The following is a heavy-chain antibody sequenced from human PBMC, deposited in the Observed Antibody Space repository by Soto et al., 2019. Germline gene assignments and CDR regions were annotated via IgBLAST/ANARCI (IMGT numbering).Heavy chain of an antibody. V-gene: IGHV3-23*01. D-gene: IGHD2-2*01. CDR2: ITGSGGRT. J-gene: IGHJ4*02. CDR3: AKDLTPTPVDIVVSSYFDL. CDR1: GFIFSNYA. Sequence: EVQLLESGGGLVQPGGSLRLSCAASGFIFSNYAMTWVRQAPGKGLEWVSTITGSGGRTSYTDSVKGRFTISRDNSNSKNSLYLQTNSLRAEDTAIYYCAKDLTPTPVDIVVSSYFDLWGQGTLVTVSS.